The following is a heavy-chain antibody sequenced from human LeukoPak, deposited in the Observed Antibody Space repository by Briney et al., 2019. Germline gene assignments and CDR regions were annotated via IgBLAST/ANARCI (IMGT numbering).Heavy chain of an antibody. D-gene: IGHD3-22*01. V-gene: IGHV3-30-3*01. J-gene: IGHJ4*02. Sequence: GGSLRLSCAASGFTFSSYAMHWVRQAPGKGLEWVAVISYDGSNKYYADSVKGRFTISRDNSKNTLYLQMNSLRVEDTAVYYCARDRDYYDSSGYYSNYFDYWGQGTLVTVSS. CDR2: ISYDGSNK. CDR3: ARDRDYYDSSGYYSNYFDY. CDR1: GFTFSSYA.